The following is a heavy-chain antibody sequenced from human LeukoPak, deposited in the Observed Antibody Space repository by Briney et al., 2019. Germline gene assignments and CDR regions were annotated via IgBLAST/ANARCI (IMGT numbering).Heavy chain of an antibody. Sequence: GESLKISCKGSGYSFTSYWIGWGRQMPGKGLEWMRIINPGYSDIRYSPSFQGQVTISADKSISTAYLQWSSLKASDTAIYYCARHDKGYSGYVTLDYWGQGTLVTVSS. V-gene: IGHV5-51*01. CDR1: GYSFTSYW. J-gene: IGHJ4*02. D-gene: IGHD5-12*01. CDR2: INPGYSDI. CDR3: ARHDKGYSGYVTLDY.